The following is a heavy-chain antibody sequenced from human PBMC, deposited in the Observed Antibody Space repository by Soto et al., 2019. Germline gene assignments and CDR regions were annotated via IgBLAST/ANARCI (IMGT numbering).Heavy chain of an antibody. D-gene: IGHD1-26*01. CDR3: VGGYPWVGFDY. CDR1: GGSFSGYY. Sequence: PLEILSLTCAVYGGSFSGYYWNWLRQPPGEGLEWIGYIYYSGSTNYNPSLKSRVTISVDTSKNQFSLKLSSVTATDTAVYICVGGYPWVGFDYWGQGTLVTVSS. J-gene: IGHJ4*02. V-gene: IGHV4-34*01. CDR2: IYYSGST.